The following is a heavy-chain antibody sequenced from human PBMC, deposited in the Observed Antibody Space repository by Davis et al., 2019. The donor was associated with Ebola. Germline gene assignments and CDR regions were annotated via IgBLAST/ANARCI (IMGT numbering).Heavy chain of an antibody. CDR3: TKAGVTGFYYYYMDV. CDR2: IRGSAGVT. V-gene: IGHV3-23*01. CDR1: EFSFSTYA. Sequence: PGGSLRLSCGGSEFSFSTYAMNWVRQAPGKGLEWVSSIRGSAGVTYYADSVKGRFTISRDNSKNTLFLQMNGLGAEDTAVYYCTKAGVTGFYYYYMDVWGTGTAVTVSS. J-gene: IGHJ6*03. D-gene: IGHD4-11*01.